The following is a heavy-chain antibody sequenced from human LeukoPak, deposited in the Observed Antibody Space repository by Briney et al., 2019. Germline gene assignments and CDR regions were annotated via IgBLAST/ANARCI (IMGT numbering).Heavy chain of an antibody. V-gene: IGHV4-59*02. D-gene: IGHD1-26*01. CDR2: IHYSGLT. J-gene: IGHJ4*02. CDR3: ARDAPEDEWSSPDS. CDR1: GGSVNGYY. Sequence: SSETLSLTCTVSGGSVNGYYWNWIRQAPGEGLEWIGFIHYSGLTVYSPSLQSRVSMSVDTSRNQFSLDLSSVTAADTALYYCARDAPEDEWSSPDSWGQGILVTVSS.